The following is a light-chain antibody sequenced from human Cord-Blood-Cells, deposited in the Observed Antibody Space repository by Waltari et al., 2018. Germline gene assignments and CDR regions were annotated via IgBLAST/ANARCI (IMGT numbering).Light chain of an antibody. CDR2: DVS. CDR1: SSDVGGYNY. Sequence: QSALTQPASVSGSPGQSITISCTGTSSDVGGYNYVSWYQQHPGKAPKLMIYDVSNRPSGVANRFSGSKSGNTAYLTISGLQAEDEADYYCSSYTSSSTYVCGTGTKVTVL. V-gene: IGLV2-14*01. CDR3: SSYTSSSTYV. J-gene: IGLJ1*01.